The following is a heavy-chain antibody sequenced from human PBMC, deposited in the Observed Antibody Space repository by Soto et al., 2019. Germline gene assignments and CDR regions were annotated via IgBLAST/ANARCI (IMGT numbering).Heavy chain of an antibody. V-gene: IGHV3-21*01. D-gene: IGHD3-3*01. CDR3: ARVFPTFDY. CDR2: ISSSSSHI. Sequence: GGSLRLSCAASGFTFSSYSMNWVRQAPGKGLEWVSSISSSSSHIYYADSVKGRFTISRDNAKNSLYLQMNSLRAEDTAVYYCARVFPTFDYWGQGTLVTVSS. J-gene: IGHJ4*02. CDR1: GFTFSSYS.